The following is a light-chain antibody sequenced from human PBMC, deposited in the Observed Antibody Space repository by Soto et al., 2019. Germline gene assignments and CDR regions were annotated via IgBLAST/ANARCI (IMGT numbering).Light chain of an antibody. J-gene: IGKJ2*01. CDR1: QCLLHSNGYNY. CDR3: MQALQTPYT. CDR2: LGS. Sequence: DIVMTQSPLSLPVTPGEPASISCRSSQCLLHSNGYNYLDWYLQKPGQSPQLLIYLGSNRASGVPDRFSGSASGTDFTLKISRVEAEDVGVYYCMQALQTPYTFGQGTKLEIK. V-gene: IGKV2-28*01.